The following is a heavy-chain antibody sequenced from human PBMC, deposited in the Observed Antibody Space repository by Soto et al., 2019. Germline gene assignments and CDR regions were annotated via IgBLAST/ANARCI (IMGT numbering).Heavy chain of an antibody. CDR3: ARRSQQPTRGGWFDP. Sequence: SETLSLTCTVSGGSISSGDYYWSWIRQPPGKGLEWIGYIYYSGSTNYNPSLKSRVTISVDTSKNQFSLKLSSVTAADTAVYYCARRSQQPTRGGWFDPWGQGTLVTVSS. D-gene: IGHD6-13*01. V-gene: IGHV4-30-4*01. J-gene: IGHJ5*02. CDR2: IYYSGST. CDR1: GGSISSGDYY.